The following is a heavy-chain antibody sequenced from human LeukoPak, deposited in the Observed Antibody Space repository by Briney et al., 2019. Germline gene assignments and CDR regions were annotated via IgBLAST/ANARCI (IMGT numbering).Heavy chain of an antibody. CDR2: IYYSGST. D-gene: IGHD6-6*01. CDR3: ARVDPDSSSTLEVFDY. Sequence: SETLSLTCTVSGGSISSGGYYWSWIRQPPGKGLEWIGYIYYSGSTNYNPSLKRRVTISVDTSKNQFSLKLSSVTAADTAVYYCARVDPDSSSTLEVFDYWGQGTLVTVSS. CDR1: GGSISSGGYY. V-gene: IGHV4-61*08. J-gene: IGHJ4*02.